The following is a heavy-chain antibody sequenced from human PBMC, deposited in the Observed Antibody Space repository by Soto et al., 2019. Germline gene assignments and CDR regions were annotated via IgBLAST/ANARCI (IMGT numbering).Heavy chain of an antibody. CDR3: AKDYGDYVRYYYYYMDV. CDR2: ISGSGGST. Sequence: PGGSLRLSCAASGFTLSSYAMSWVRQAPGKGLEWVSAISGSGGSTYYADSVKGRFTISRDNSKNTLYLQMNSLRAEDTAVYYCAKDYGDYVRYYYYYMDVWGKGTTVTVSS. J-gene: IGHJ6*03. CDR1: GFTLSSYA. D-gene: IGHD4-17*01. V-gene: IGHV3-23*01.